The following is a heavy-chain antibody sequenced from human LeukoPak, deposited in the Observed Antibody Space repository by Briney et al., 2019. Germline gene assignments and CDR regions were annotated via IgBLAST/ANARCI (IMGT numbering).Heavy chain of an antibody. D-gene: IGHD1-7*01. Sequence: SETLSLTCTVSGGSISSSSYYWGWIRQPPGKGLEWIGYIYYSGSTYYNPSLKSRVTISVDTSKNQFSLKLSSVTAADTAVYYCARANWNYEIFDYWGQGTLVTVSS. CDR2: IYYSGST. V-gene: IGHV4-30-4*08. CDR3: ARANWNYEIFDY. J-gene: IGHJ4*02. CDR1: GGSISSSSYY.